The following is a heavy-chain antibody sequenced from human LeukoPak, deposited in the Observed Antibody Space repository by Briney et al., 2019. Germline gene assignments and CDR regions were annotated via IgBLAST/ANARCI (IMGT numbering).Heavy chain of an antibody. D-gene: IGHD1-1*01. V-gene: IGHV3-30*18. CDR2: ISYDGSNK. J-gene: IGHJ4*02. CDR1: GFTFRSYG. Sequence: GGSLRLSCAASGFTFRSYGMHWVRQAPPKGLEWVAVISYDGSNKYYADSVKGRFTISRDNSKNTLYLQMNSLRAEDRAVYYCANGIATDWGQGTLVTVSS. CDR3: ANGIATD.